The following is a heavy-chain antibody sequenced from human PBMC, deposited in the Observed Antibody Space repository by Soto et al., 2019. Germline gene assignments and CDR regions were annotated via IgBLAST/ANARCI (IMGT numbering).Heavy chain of an antibody. D-gene: IGHD4-4*01. CDR3: ARGDGKWLQYWAFDI. CDR2: LDHTGSI. V-gene: IGHV4-34*02. J-gene: IGHJ3*02. CDR1: GGSFSGYY. Sequence: QVQLQQRGAGLLKPSETLSLTCGVYGGSFSGYYWTWIRQPPGKGLEWIGELDHTGSINYNPSLKSRVTISVDMSNNQFSRTMSSVTAADTAMYYCARGDGKWLQYWAFDIWGQGTVVTVSS.